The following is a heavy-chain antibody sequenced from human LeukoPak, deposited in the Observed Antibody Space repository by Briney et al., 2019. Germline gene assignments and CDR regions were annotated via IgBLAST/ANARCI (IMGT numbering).Heavy chain of an antibody. D-gene: IGHD2-2*01. CDR3: ARAAFGTSNFYYYYGMDV. Sequence: GGSLRLSCAASGFTFSIHTMHWVRQAPGRGLEWVAVMSYDGSNKYYPDSVKGRFTISRDNSKNTLYLQMKSLRAEDTAVYYCARAAFGTSNFYYYYGMDVWGQGTTVTVSS. CDR2: MSYDGSNK. J-gene: IGHJ6*02. CDR1: GFTFSIHT. V-gene: IGHV3-30*04.